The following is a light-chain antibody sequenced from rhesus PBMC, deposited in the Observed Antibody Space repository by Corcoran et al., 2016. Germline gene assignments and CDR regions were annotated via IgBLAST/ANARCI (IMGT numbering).Light chain of an antibody. V-gene: IGKV1-74*01. Sequence: DIQMTQSPSSLSASVGDRVTITCRASENVNNYLNWYQQKPGKAPKLLIYKASTLQSGVPSRFSGSGFGTDYTFPISSLQPEDVATYYCQHGYGTPLTFGGGTKVELK. CDR1: ENVNNY. J-gene: IGKJ4*01. CDR2: KAS. CDR3: QHGYGTPLT.